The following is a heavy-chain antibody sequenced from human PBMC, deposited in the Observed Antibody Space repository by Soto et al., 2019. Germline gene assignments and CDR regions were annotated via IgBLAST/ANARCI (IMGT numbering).Heavy chain of an antibody. CDR2: IYHSGST. V-gene: IGHV4-30-2*01. CDR3: ASRPSGSGFDP. Sequence: QLQLQESGSGLVKPSQTLSLTCAVSGGSISSGGYSWIWIRQPPGKGPEWIGYIYHSGSTYYSPSLKGRVTISVDRSKNQFSLKLSSVTAADTAVYYCASRPSGSGFDPWGQGNLGTVSS. J-gene: IGHJ5*02. CDR1: GGSISSGGYS. D-gene: IGHD1-26*01.